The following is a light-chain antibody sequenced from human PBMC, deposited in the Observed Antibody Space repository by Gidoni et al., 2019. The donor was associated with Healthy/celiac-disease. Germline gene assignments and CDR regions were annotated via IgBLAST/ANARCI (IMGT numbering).Light chain of an antibody. CDR1: QSVSSN. CDR2: GAS. V-gene: IGKV3-15*01. J-gene: IGKJ1*01. CDR3: QQYNNWLWT. Sequence: SQSVSSNLAWYQQKPGQAPRLLIYGASTRATGIPARFSGSGSGTEFTLTISSLQSEDFAVYYCQQYNNWLWTFGQGTKVEIK.